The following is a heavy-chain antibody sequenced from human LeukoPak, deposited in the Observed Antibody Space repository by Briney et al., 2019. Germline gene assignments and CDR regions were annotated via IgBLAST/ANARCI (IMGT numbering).Heavy chain of an antibody. CDR1: GYTFTSYG. CDR3: ARPLMGGYDFWSDG. D-gene: IGHD3-3*01. J-gene: IGHJ4*02. V-gene: IGHV1-2*02. Sequence: ASVKVSCKASGYTFTSYGISWVRQAPGQGLEWMGWINPNSGDTHYARKFQGRVTMTRDMSINTAYMEMSSLRSDDTAVYYCARPLMGGYDFWSDGWGQGTLVTVSS. CDR2: INPNSGDT.